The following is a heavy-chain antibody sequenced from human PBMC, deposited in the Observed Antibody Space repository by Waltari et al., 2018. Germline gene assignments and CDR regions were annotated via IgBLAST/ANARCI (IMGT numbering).Heavy chain of an antibody. Sequence: QVQLVQSGAEVKKPGSSVKVSCKASGGTFSSYAISWVRQAPGQGREWRGGVIPIVGKANYAQKFQGRVTSTADESTSTAYMELSSLRSEDTAVYYCARAPLTGTTRGCFDYWGQGTLVTVSS. J-gene: IGHJ4*02. D-gene: IGHD1-7*01. V-gene: IGHV1-69*12. CDR3: ARAPLTGTTRGCFDY. CDR1: GGTFSSYA. CDR2: VIPIVGKA.